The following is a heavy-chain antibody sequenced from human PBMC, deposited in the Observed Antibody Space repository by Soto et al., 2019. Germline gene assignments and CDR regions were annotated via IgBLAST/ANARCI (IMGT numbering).Heavy chain of an antibody. CDR3: ARGCSGGTCFLFDI. V-gene: IGHV1-2*02. J-gene: IGHJ5*02. CDR2: INPHSGGT. CDR1: GYTFTGYH. Sequence: QVRLVQSGAEMKKPGASVKVSCRTSGYTFTGYHIHWVRQAPGQGLEWMGWINPHSGGTNYAQEFRGRVTMTRDTSISTAYMEVNSLRSDDTAVYYCARGCSGGTCFLFDIWGQGTLGTVTS. D-gene: IGHD2-15*01.